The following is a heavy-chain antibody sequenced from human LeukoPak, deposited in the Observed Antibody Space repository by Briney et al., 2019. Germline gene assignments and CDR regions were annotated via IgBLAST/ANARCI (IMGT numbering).Heavy chain of an antibody. CDR1: GGSISSGDHY. D-gene: IGHD5-18*01. J-gene: IGHJ6*04. CDR2: IYYSGST. V-gene: IGHV4-30-4*01. Sequence: PSETLSLTCTVSGGSISSGDHYWSWIRQPPGKGLEWIGYIYYSGSTYYNSSLKSRVTISVDTSKNQFSLKLTSVTAADTAVYYCARDQGGDSYGYAPFWPMDVWGKGATVTVSS. CDR3: ARDQGGDSYGYAPFWPMDV.